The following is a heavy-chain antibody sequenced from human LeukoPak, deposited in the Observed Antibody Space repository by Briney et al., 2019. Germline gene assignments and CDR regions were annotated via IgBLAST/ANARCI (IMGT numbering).Heavy chain of an antibody. CDR2: IYYSGTT. D-gene: IGHD6-13*01. J-gene: IGHJ4*02. Sequence: TPSQTLSLTCTVSGGSISSGYYYWSWIRQHPGKGLEWIGCIYYSGTTYYSPSLKSRLTTSLDTSKNQFSLKLTSVTAADTAVYYCARHGSSSSWYLIDYWGQGTLVTVSS. V-gene: IGHV4-31*03. CDR3: ARHGSSSSWYLIDY. CDR1: GGSISSGYYY.